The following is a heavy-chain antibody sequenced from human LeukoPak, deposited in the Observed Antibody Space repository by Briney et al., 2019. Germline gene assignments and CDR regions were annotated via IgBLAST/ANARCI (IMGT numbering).Heavy chain of an antibody. CDR3: XREVSSPLDYYYYMDV. V-gene: IGHV3-48*03. CDR1: GFTFSSYE. J-gene: IGHJ6*03. CDR2: ISSSGSTI. Sequence: PGGSLRLSCAASGFTFSSYEMNWVRQAPGKGLEWVSYISSSGSTIYYADSVKGRFTISRDNAKNSLYLQMNSLRAEGTAVYYXXREVSSPLDYYYYMDVWGKGTTVTISS. D-gene: IGHD2-2*01.